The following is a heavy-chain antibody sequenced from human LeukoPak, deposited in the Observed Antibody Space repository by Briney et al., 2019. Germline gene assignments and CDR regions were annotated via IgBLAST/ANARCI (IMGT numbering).Heavy chain of an antibody. V-gene: IGHV3-66*02. J-gene: IGHJ5*02. CDR3: ARYCSSTRVNWFDP. CDR2: IYSGGST. Sequence: GGSLRLSCAASGFTVSSNYMSWVRQAPGKGLEWVSVIYSGGSTYYADSVKGRFTISRDNSKNTLYLQMNSLRAEDTAVYYCARYCSSTRVNWFDPWGQGTLVTVSS. D-gene: IGHD2-2*01. CDR1: GFTVSSNY.